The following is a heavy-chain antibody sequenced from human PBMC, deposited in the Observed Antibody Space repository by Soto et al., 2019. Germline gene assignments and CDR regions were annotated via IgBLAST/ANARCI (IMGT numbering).Heavy chain of an antibody. CDR2: ISYDGSNK. CDR1: GFTFSSYA. Sequence: QVQLVESGGGVVQPGRSLRLSCAASGFTFSSYAMHWVRQAPGKGLEWVAVISYDGSNKYYADSVKGRFTISRDNSKNTLYLQKNSLRAEDTAVYYCARTSDSSSWGYYYYGMDVWGQGTTVTVSS. D-gene: IGHD6-13*01. V-gene: IGHV3-30-3*01. CDR3: ARTSDSSSWGYYYYGMDV. J-gene: IGHJ6*02.